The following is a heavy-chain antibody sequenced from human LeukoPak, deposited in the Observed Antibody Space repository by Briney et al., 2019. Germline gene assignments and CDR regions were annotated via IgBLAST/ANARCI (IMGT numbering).Heavy chain of an antibody. D-gene: IGHD3-22*01. CDR2: IYYSGST. V-gene: IGHV4-39*07. CDR1: GGSISSSSYY. CDR3: ARVPYYYDSSGYYRTLFFDY. J-gene: IGHJ4*02. Sequence: PSETLSLTCTVSGGSISSSSYYWGWIRRPPGKGLEWIGSIYYSGSTYYNPSLKSRVTISVDTSKNRFSLKLSSVTAADTAVYYCARVPYYYDSSGYYRTLFFDYWGQGTLVTVSS.